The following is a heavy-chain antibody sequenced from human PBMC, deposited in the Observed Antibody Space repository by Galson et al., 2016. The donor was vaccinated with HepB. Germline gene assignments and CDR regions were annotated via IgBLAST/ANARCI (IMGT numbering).Heavy chain of an antibody. CDR2: ISAYNGNT. CDR1: GYTFTSYG. CDR3: ARVYYGSGSYSEYYFDN. D-gene: IGHD3-10*01. J-gene: IGHJ4*02. V-gene: IGHV1-18*01. Sequence: SVKVSCKASGYTFTSYGISWVRQAPGQGLEWVGWISAYNGNTNFAHNLQGRVTMTTDTSTSTAYMELRSLRSDDTAVYYCARVYYGSGSYSEYYFDNWGQGTLVTVSS.